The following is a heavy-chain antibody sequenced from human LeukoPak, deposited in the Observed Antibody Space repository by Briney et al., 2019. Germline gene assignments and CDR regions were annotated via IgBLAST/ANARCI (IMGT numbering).Heavy chain of an antibody. CDR3: ARAEMVGAENYFDY. CDR1: GFTVSSNY. Sequence: PGGSLRLSCAASGFTVSSNYMSWVRQAPGKGLEWVSVIYSGGSTYYADSVKGRFTISRDNSKNTLYLQMNSLRAEDTAVYYCARAEMVGAENYFDYWGQGTLVTVSS. CDR2: IYSGGST. J-gene: IGHJ4*02. D-gene: IGHD1-26*01. V-gene: IGHV3-66*01.